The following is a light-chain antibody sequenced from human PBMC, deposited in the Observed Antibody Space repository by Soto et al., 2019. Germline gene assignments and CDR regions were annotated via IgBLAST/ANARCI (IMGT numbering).Light chain of an antibody. CDR2: GAS. V-gene: IGKV3-15*01. CDR1: QSVSSN. CDR3: QQYDNWPIT. Sequence: EIVMTQSPATLSVSPGERATLSCRASQSVSSNLAWYQQKPGQAPRLLIYGASTRATGIPARFSGSGSGTDFTLTISSLEPEDFATYYCQQYDNWPITFGQGTKVDI. J-gene: IGKJ1*01.